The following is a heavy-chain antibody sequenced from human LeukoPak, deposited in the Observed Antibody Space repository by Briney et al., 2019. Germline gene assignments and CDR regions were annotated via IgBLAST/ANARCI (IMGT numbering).Heavy chain of an antibody. V-gene: IGHV1-2*02. Sequence: GASVKVSCKASGYAFTVRYMHWVRQVPGQGLEWMGFIKPDSGFTNYAEKFQDRVTMSRDTSITTVYMGLSSLGSGDTALYYCSTEDKYCKTTTCDDYWGQGTLVTVSS. CDR3: STEDKYCKTTTCDDY. CDR1: GYAFTVRY. D-gene: IGHD2/OR15-2a*01. CDR2: IKPDSGFT. J-gene: IGHJ4*02.